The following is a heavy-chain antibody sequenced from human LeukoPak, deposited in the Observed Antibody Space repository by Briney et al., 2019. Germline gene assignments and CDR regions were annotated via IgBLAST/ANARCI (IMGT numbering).Heavy chain of an antibody. V-gene: IGHV1-18*01. Sequence: ASVKVSCKASSYTLTNYGISWVRQAPGQGLEWMGWISAYNGNTNYAQNLQGRVTMTTDTSTNTAYMELRSLRSDDTAVYYCARDQDPGAFDIWGQGAMVTVSS. CDR2: ISAYNGNT. CDR1: SYTLTNYG. J-gene: IGHJ3*02. CDR3: ARDQDPGAFDI.